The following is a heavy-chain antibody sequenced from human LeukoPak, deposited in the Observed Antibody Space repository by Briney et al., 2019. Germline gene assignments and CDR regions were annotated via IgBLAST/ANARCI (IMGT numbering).Heavy chain of an antibody. V-gene: IGHV4-34*01. D-gene: IGHD6-19*01. CDR3: ARGRVRGIAVAGLDY. CDR2: SDHSGST. J-gene: IGHJ4*02. CDR1: GGSFSGYY. Sequence: PSETLSLTCAVYGGSFSGYYWSWIRQPPGQGLGLIGESDHSGSTNYNPSLSSRVTISVDTSKNQFSLKLSSATAADTAVYYCARGRVRGIAVAGLDYWGQGTLVTVSS.